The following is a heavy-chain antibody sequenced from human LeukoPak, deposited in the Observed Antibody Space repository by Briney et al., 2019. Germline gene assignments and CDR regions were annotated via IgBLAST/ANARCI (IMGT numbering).Heavy chain of an antibody. CDR3: ARGGLVYDFLTGYYAPGLEYFHH. J-gene: IGHJ1*01. Sequence: ASVKVSCKASGYTFTSYGISWVRQAPGQGLEWMGWIIPHVGSPRYTERLQDRITITADESTTTAYLELSSLRSDDTAVYYCARGGLVYDFLTGYYAPGLEYFHHWGQGSLVIVSS. D-gene: IGHD3/OR15-3a*01. V-gene: IGHV1-69*13. CDR2: IIPHVGSP. CDR1: GYTFTSYG.